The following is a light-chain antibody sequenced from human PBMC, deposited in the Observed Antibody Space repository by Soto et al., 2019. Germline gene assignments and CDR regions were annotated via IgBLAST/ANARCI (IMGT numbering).Light chain of an antibody. V-gene: IGLV2-14*03. CDR3: SAFTIDTFVI. Sequence: QSALTQPASVSGSPGQSITISCTGTSSDVGNSIYVSWYQHHPGKAPKLVIYDVSDRPSGISDRFSASKSGNTASLTISGLQADDEADYYCSAFTIDTFVICGGGTKVTVL. CDR1: SSDVGNSIY. J-gene: IGLJ2*01. CDR2: DVS.